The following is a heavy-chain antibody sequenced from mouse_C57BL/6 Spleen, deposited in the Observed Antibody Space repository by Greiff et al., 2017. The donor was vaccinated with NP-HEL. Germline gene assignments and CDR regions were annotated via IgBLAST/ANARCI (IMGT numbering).Heavy chain of an antibody. Sequence: EVMLVESGGDLVKPGGSLKLSCAASGFTFSSYGMSWVRQTPDKRLEWVATISSGGSYTYYPDSVKGRFTISRDNAKNTLYLQMSSLKSEDTAMYYCAGDDYDSFAYWGQGTLVTVSA. CDR1: GFTFSSYG. J-gene: IGHJ3*01. CDR3: AGDDYDSFAY. D-gene: IGHD2-4*01. V-gene: IGHV5-6*01. CDR2: ISSGGSYT.